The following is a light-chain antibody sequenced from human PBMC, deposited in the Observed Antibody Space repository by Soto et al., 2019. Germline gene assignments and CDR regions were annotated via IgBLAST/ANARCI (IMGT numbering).Light chain of an antibody. J-gene: IGLJ2*01. V-gene: IGLV2-14*01. CDR3: SSYISSSTLV. CDR2: DVS. Sequence: QSVLTQPASVSGSPGQSITISCTGTSSDVGGYNYVSWYQQHPGKAPKLMIYDVSNRPSGVSNLFSGSKSGNTASLTISGLHAEDEADYYCSSYISSSTLVFGGGTKLTVL. CDR1: SSDVGGYNY.